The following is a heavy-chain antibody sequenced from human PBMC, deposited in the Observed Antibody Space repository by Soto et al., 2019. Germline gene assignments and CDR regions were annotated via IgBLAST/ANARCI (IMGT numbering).Heavy chain of an antibody. Sequence: GGSLRLSCAASGFTFSSYSMNWVRQAPGKGLEWVSYISSSSSTIYYADSVKGRFTISRDNAKNSLYLQMNSLRAEDTAVYYCARDVNDISYYYYMDVWGKGTTVTVSS. J-gene: IGHJ6*03. D-gene: IGHD3-9*01. CDR2: ISSSSSTI. CDR1: GFTFSSYS. V-gene: IGHV3-48*01. CDR3: ARDVNDISYYYYMDV.